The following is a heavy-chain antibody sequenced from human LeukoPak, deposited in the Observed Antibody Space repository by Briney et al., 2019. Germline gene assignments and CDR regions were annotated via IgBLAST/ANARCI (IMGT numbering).Heavy chain of an antibody. D-gene: IGHD3-9*01. CDR2: INPNSGGT. V-gene: IGHV1-2*02. CDR1: GYTFTGYY. Sequence: ASVKVSCKASGYTFTGYYMHWVRQAPGQGLEWMGWINPNSGGTNYAQKFQGRVTMTRDTSISTAYMELSRLRSDDTAVYYCAGGGSYYDILTGYYSPHYFDYWGQGTLVTVSS. CDR3: AGGGSYYDILTGYYSPHYFDY. J-gene: IGHJ4*02.